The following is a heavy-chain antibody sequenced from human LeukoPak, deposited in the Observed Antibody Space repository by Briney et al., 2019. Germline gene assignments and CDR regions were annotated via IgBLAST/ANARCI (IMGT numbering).Heavy chain of an antibody. D-gene: IGHD6-13*01. J-gene: IGHJ5*02. CDR1: GYTFTGYY. CDR2: INPNSGGT. V-gene: IGHV1-2*02. Sequence: ASVKPSPSASGYTFTGYYMHWVRQAPGQGLEWMGWINPNSGGTNYAQKFQGRVTMTTDTSISTAYMELSRLRSDDTAVYYCARDSSSWPTGEFDPCGQGDLVTVSS. CDR3: ARDSSSWPTGEFDP.